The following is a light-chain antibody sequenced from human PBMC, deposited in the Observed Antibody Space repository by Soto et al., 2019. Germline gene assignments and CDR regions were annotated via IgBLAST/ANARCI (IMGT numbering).Light chain of an antibody. Sequence: QSVLTQSPSASASLGASVKLTCTLNSGHNSYAIAWHQQQPEQGPRYLMKLNSDGSHSKGDGIPDRFSGSSSGAERYLAISSLQSEDEADYYCQTWGTAVVFGGGTKLTVL. CDR3: QTWGTAVV. CDR1: SGHNSYA. J-gene: IGLJ2*01. V-gene: IGLV4-69*01. CDR2: LNSDGSH.